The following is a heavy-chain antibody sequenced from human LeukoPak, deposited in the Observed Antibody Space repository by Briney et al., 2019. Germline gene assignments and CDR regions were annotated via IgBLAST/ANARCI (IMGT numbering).Heavy chain of an antibody. Sequence: SGGSLRLSCAASGFTFDDYGMSWVRQAPGKGLEWVSGINWNGGSTGYADSVKGRFTISRDNAKNSLYLQMNSLRAEDTAVYYCARDTRGGSYSPYMDVWGKGTTVTISS. V-gene: IGHV3-20*04. CDR3: ARDTRGGSYSPYMDV. CDR1: GFTFDDYG. J-gene: IGHJ6*03. D-gene: IGHD1-26*01. CDR2: INWNGGST.